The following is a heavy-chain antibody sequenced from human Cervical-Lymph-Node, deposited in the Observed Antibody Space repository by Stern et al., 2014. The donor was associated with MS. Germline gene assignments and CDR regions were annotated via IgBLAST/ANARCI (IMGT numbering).Heavy chain of an antibody. D-gene: IGHD4-23*01. Sequence: VQLVESGGGVVQPGRSLRLSCAASGFTFRSYGMHWVRQAPGKGLEWVAIFSYDGNNKYYADSVKGRFTISRDNSKNTLYLQMSSLKPEDTAVYYCAKEGDHGGNYWYFDLWGRGTLVTVSS. CDR3: AKEGDHGGNYWYFDL. CDR2: FSYDGNNK. V-gene: IGHV3-30*18. J-gene: IGHJ2*01. CDR1: GFTFRSYG.